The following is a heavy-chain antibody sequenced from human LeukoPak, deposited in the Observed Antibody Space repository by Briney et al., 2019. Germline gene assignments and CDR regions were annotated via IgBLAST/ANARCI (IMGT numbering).Heavy chain of an antibody. CDR1: GGSFSGDY. CDR2: IKHSGTTTT. J-gene: IGHJ2*01. V-gene: IGHV4-34*01. CDR3: ARATEITGWYFDL. D-gene: IGHD4-17*01. Sequence: SETLSLTCGVYGGSFSGDYWSWIRQPPGKGLEWIGEIKHSGTTTTNYNPSLESRVTISVDTSKNQFSLKMTSVTAADTALYYCARATEITGWYFDLWGRGTLVTVSS.